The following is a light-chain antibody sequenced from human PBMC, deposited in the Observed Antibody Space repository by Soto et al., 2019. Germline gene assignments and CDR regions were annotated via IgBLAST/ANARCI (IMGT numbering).Light chain of an antibody. CDR3: QQYGSSPLT. V-gene: IGKV3-20*01. Sequence: EIVLTQSPGTLSLSPGERGTLSCRASQSISSSYLAWYQQKPGQAPRLLMYDASSRATGIPDRFSGSGSGTDFTLTISRMEAQDFAVYYCQQYGSSPLTFGHGTKVDIK. J-gene: IGKJ3*01. CDR2: DAS. CDR1: QSISSSY.